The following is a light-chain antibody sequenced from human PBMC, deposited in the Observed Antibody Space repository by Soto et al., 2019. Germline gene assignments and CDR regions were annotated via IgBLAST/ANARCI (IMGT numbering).Light chain of an antibody. CDR1: QSVSSSY. CDR3: QQYGSSIT. Sequence: EIVLTQSPGTLSLSPGERATLSCTASQSVSSSYLAWYQQKPGQAPRLLIYGASSRATGIPGRFSGSGSGTDFTLTISRLEPEDFAVYYCQQYGSSITFGQGTRLEIK. J-gene: IGKJ5*01. CDR2: GAS. V-gene: IGKV3-20*01.